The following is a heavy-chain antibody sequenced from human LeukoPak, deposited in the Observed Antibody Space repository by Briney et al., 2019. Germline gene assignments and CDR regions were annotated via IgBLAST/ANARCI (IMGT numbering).Heavy chain of an antibody. J-gene: IGHJ4*02. D-gene: IGHD6-13*01. CDR1: GFTFDDYA. CDR2: ITWDGGST. CDR3: AKGAAAGTGQAWDY. V-gene: IGHV3-43D*03. Sequence: GGSLRLSCAASGFTFDDYAMHWVRQASGKGLEWVSHITWDGGSTHYADSVEGRFTISRDNRENSLYLQMNSLRPEDTALYYCAKGAAAGTGQAWDYWGQGTLVTVSS.